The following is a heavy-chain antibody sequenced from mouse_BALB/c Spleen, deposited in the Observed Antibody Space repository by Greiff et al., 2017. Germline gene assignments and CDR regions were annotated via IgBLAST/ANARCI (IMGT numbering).Heavy chain of an antibody. CDR1: GFTFSSYA. CDR3: AREDYGYFYAMDD. J-gene: IGHJ4*01. D-gene: IGHD1-2*01. V-gene: IGHV5-6-5*01. Sequence: EVMLVESGGGLVKPGGSLKLSCAASGFTFSSYAMSWVRQTPEKRLEWVASISSGGSTYYPDSVKGRFTISRDNARNILYLQMSSLRSEDTAMYYCAREDYGYFYAMDDWGQGTSVTVSS. CDR2: ISSGGST.